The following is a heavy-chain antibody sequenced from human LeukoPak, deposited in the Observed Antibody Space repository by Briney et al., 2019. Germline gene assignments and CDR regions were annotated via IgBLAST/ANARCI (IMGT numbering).Heavy chain of an antibody. V-gene: IGHV1-8*01. CDR2: MNPNSGNT. CDR3: ARGDCSSTSCVHYYYYCMDV. J-gene: IGHJ6*02. CDR1: GYTFTSYD. Sequence: ASVKVSCKASGYTFTSYDINWVRQATGQGLEWMGWMNPNSGNTGYAQKFQGRVTMTRNTSISTAYMELSSLRSEDTAVYYCARGDCSSTSCVHYYYYCMDVWGQGTTVTVSS. D-gene: IGHD2-2*01.